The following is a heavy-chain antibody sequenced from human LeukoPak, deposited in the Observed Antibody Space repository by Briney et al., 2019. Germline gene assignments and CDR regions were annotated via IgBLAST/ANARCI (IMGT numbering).Heavy chain of an antibody. CDR1: GGSFSPYY. V-gene: IGHV4-34*01. Sequence: SETLSLTCAVYGGSFSPYYWSWIRQPPGKGLEWIGEINHSGSTNYNPSLKSRVTISVDTSKNQFSLRLSSVTAADTAVYYCARGGFYCGGDCYVDYWGQGTLVTVSP. CDR3: ARGGFYCGGDCYVDY. J-gene: IGHJ4*02. CDR2: INHSGST. D-gene: IGHD2-21*02.